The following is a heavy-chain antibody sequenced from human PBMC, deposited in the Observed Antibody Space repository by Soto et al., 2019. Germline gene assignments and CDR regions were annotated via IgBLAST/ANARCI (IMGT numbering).Heavy chain of an antibody. Sequence: TLSLTCTVSGGSIRSGGYYWSWILQHPGKGLEWIGYIYYIGSTYYNPSLKSRVTISVDTSKNQFSLKLSSVTAADTAVYYCARGHLAGVALGEFDPWGQGTLVTVSS. CDR1: GGSIRSGGYY. CDR3: ARGHLAGVALGEFDP. J-gene: IGHJ5*02. D-gene: IGHD3-3*01. V-gene: IGHV4-31*03. CDR2: IYYIGST.